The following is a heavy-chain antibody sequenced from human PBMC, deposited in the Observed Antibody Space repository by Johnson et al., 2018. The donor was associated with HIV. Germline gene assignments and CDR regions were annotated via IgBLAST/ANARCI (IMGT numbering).Heavy chain of an antibody. CDR2: ISGSGGST. V-gene: IGHV3-23*04. D-gene: IGHD6-13*01. Sequence: VQLVESGGGLVQPGGSLRLSCTASGFTLSSYAMTWVRQAPGKGLEWVSAISGSGGSTYYADSVKGQFTISRDNSKNTLYLQMNSLRAEDTAIYYCAKGRYSSSWYLAGAFDIWGQGTMVTVSS. CDR1: GFTLSSYA. CDR3: AKGRYSSSWYLAGAFDI. J-gene: IGHJ3*02.